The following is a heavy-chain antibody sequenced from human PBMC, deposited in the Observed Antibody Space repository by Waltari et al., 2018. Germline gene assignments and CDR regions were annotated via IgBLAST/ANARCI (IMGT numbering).Heavy chain of an antibody. V-gene: IGHV3-15*01. CDR1: GFGFTATW. CDR3: TTLDAPWGG. CDR2: IKSQNDGATT. J-gene: IGHJ4*01. Sequence: EVQMVESGGGSVKPGDSLRLSCVASGFGFTATWLTWVRQAPGKGLELVGRIKSQNDGATTDFAASVRGRLSISRDESQNMVFLQMNSLRVEDTALYYCTTLDAPWGGWGHGTLVTVSS. D-gene: IGHD7-27*01.